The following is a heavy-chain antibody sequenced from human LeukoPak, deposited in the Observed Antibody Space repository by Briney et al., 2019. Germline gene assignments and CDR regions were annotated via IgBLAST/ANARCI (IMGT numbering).Heavy chain of an antibody. CDR1: GYTFTGYY. D-gene: IGHD2-21*02. CDR3: ARDGDAYCGGDCYSDY. CDR2: INPNSGGT. Sequence: ASVKVSCKASGYTFTGYYMHWVRQAPGQGLEWMGWINPNSGGTNYAQKFQGRVTMTRDTSISTAYMALSRLRSDDTAVYYCARDGDAYCGGDCYSDYWGQGTLVTVSS. J-gene: IGHJ4*02. V-gene: IGHV1-2*02.